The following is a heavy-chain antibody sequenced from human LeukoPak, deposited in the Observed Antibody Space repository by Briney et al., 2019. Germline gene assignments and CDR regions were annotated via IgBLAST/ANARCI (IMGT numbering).Heavy chain of an antibody. CDR2: INPNTGLT. CDR1: GGTFSSYA. D-gene: IGHD1-14*01. J-gene: IGHJ5*02. CDR3: ATTLRNNPP. V-gene: IGHV1-8*02. Sequence: ASVKVSCKASGGTFSSYAISWVRQATGQGLEWIGYINPNTGLTEYAQKFQGRVSLTRDTSITTAYMELNTLTSEDTAVYYCATTLRNNPPWGQGTLITVSS.